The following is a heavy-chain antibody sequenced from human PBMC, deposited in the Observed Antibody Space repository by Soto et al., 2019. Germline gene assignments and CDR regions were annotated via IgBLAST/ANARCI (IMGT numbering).Heavy chain of an antibody. Sequence: QVQLVESGGGGVQPGRSLRLSCEGSGFTFHTYGIHWVRQAPGKGLEWVAVIWDDGTDKYYGDSVKGRFIVSRDNSKNTVYLQMNTLRAEDTAVYYCGRMVGHYYGIDVWGQGTAVTVSS. V-gene: IGHV3-33*01. D-gene: IGHD2-15*01. CDR3: GRMVGHYYGIDV. CDR1: GFTFHTYG. J-gene: IGHJ6*02. CDR2: IWDDGTDK.